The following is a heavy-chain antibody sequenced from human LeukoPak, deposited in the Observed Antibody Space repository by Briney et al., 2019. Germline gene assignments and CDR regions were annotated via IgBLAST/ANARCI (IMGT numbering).Heavy chain of an antibody. D-gene: IGHD3-10*01. J-gene: IGHJ5*02. CDR2: LYHSGTT. Sequence: PSETLSLTRAVSGYSISSGYYWGWIRQPPGKGLEWIGSLYHSGTTYYNPSLKSRVTISVDTSKNQFSLKLTSVTAADTALYYCARGSNNYYGSGSYNNWFDPWGQGTLVTVSS. CDR1: GYSISSGYY. V-gene: IGHV4-38-2*01. CDR3: ARGSNNYYGSGSYNNWFDP.